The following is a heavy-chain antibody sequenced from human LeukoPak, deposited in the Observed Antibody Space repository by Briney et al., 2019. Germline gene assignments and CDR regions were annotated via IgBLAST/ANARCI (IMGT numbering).Heavy chain of an antibody. CDR1: GFTFSSYW. CDR3: ARVLDDFWSGYPYYFDY. Sequence: QSGGSLRLSCAASGFTFSSYWMSWVRQAPGKGLEWVANIKQDGSEKYYVDSVKGRFTISRDNAKNSLYLQMNSLRTEDTAVYYCARVLDDFWSGYPYYFDYWGQGTLVTVSS. J-gene: IGHJ4*02. CDR2: IKQDGSEK. V-gene: IGHV3-7*05. D-gene: IGHD3-3*01.